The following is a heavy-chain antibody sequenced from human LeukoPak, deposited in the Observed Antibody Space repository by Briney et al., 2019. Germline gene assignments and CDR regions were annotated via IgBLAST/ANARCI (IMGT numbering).Heavy chain of an antibody. J-gene: IGHJ4*02. V-gene: IGHV1-18*01. CDR2: ISAYNGNT. CDR1: GYTFTSYG. D-gene: IGHD3-22*01. Sequence: GASVKVSCKASGYTFTSYGISWVRQAPGQGLEWMGWISAYNGNTNYAQKLQGRVTMTTDTSTSTAYMELRSLRSDDTAVYYCARVSIPTYYYDSSGYFFGYWGQGTLVTVSS. CDR3: ARVSIPTYYYDSSGYFFGY.